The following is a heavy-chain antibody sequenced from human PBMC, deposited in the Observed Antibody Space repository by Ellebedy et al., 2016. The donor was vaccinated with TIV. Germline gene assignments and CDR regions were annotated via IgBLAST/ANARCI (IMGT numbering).Heavy chain of an antibody. CDR1: GDSVSSNSAA. Sequence: SXAISGDSVSSNSAAWNWLRPSPSRGLEWLGRTYYRSKWYNDYAVSVKSRITINPDTSKNQFSLQLNSVTPEDTAVYYCARGGTYYYDSSGYYGSGFDYWGQGTLVTVSS. D-gene: IGHD3-22*01. CDR3: ARGGTYYYDSSGYYGSGFDY. V-gene: IGHV6-1*01. J-gene: IGHJ4*02. CDR2: TYYRSKWYN.